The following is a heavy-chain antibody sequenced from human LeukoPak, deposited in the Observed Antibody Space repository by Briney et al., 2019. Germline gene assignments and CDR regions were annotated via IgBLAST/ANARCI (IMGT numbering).Heavy chain of an antibody. V-gene: IGHV3-9*01. J-gene: IGHJ5*02. CDR2: ISWNSGSI. D-gene: IGHD2-2*01. CDR3: AKVEYQLVS. Sequence: GRSLRLSCAASGFTFDDYAMHWVRQAPRKGLEWVSGISWNSGSIGYADSVKGRFTISRDNAKNSLYLQMNSLRAEDTALYYCAKVEYQLVSWGQGTLVTVSS. CDR1: GFTFDDYA.